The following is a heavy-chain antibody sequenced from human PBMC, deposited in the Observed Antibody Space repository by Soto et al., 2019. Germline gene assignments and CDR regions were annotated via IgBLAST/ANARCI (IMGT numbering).Heavy chain of an antibody. V-gene: IGHV3-49*03. Sequence: GGSLRLSCTASGFTFGDYAMSWFRQAPGKGLEWVGFIRSKAYGGTTEYAASVKGRFTISRDDSKSIAYLQMNSLKTEDTAVYYCTMKKVVVIASLSAFDIWGQGTMVTVSS. J-gene: IGHJ3*02. CDR1: GFTFGDYA. CDR2: IRSKAYGGTT. D-gene: IGHD2-21*01. CDR3: TMKKVVVIASLSAFDI.